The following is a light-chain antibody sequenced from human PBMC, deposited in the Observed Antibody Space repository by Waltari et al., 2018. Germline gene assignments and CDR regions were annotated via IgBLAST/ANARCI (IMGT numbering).Light chain of an antibody. V-gene: IGKV1-33*01. Sequence: DIHMTQSPSSLSASVGDRVTITRQASQDISNYLNWYQQKPGKAPKLLIYDASNLETGVPSRFSGSGSGTDFTFTISSLQPEDIATYYCQQYDNRPITFGQGTRLEIK. CDR3: QQYDNRPIT. CDR1: QDISNY. CDR2: DAS. J-gene: IGKJ5*01.